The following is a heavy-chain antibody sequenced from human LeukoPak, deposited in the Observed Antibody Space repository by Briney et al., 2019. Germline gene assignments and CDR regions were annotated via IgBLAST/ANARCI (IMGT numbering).Heavy chain of an antibody. CDR3: ARASVSHYHCFVDN. D-gene: IGHD1-26*01. J-gene: IGHJ4*02. CDR2: SRHKARSYTT. Sequence: GGSLRLSCAASGFIISDHYMDWVRQAPGEGLEWVGRSRHKARSYTTEYAASVTGRFTISRDDSKNSLFLQMNSLKTEDTAVYYCARASVSHYHCFVDNWGRGTLVTVSS. V-gene: IGHV3-72*01. CDR1: GFIISDHY.